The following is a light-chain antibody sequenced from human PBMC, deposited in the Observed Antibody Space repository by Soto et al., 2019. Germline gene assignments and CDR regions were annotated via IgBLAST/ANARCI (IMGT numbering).Light chain of an antibody. J-gene: IGLJ1*01. CDR1: SSNIGSYF. Sequence: QSVLTQPPSVSGAPGQRVTISCSGSSSNIGSYFVFWYQHLPGTAPKILIYRNNESPSGVPDRFSGSKSGTSAYLAINGLRSEDEADYYCASWDDGRKRFGTGTKVTVL. CDR2: RNN. CDR3: ASWDDGRKR. V-gene: IGLV1-47*01.